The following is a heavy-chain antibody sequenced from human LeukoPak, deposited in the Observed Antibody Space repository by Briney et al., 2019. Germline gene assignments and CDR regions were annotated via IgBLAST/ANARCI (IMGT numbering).Heavy chain of an antibody. D-gene: IGHD6-19*01. CDR2: IWYDGHNK. J-gene: IGHJ4*02. CDR3: AREGGLIAVAGGPGY. Sequence: GRSLRLSCEVSGFSVGGYALHWVRQAPGKGLEWLAIIWYDGHNKYYADSVKGRFTISRDNPKNTLFLEMTDLRAEDTAVYYCAREGGLIAVAGGPGYWGQGALVTVSS. CDR1: GFSVGGYA. V-gene: IGHV3-33*08.